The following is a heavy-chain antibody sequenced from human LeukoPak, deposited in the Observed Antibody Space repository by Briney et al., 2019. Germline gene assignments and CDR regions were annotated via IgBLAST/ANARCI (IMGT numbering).Heavy chain of an antibody. J-gene: IGHJ4*02. CDR2: IYYSGST. D-gene: IGHD1-14*01. CDR1: GGSISSSSYY. CDR3: ARDLYHPQQKLRSDY. V-gene: IGHV4-39*07. Sequence: SETLSLTCTVSGGSISSSSYYWGWIRQPPGKGLEWIGSIYYSGSTYYNPSLKSRVTISVDTSKNQFSLKLSSVTAADTAVYYCARDLYHPQQKLRSDYWGQGTLVTVSS.